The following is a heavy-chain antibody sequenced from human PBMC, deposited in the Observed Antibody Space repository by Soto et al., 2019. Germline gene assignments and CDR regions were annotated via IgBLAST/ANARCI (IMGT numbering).Heavy chain of an antibody. CDR3: ATDRITTSAQDFFDS. CDR2: IYDSQST. Sequence: QVRLQESGPGLVKPSQTLSLTCSVSGASISSGGYYWSWIRQHPVKGLEWIGYIYDSQSTNYNPSLKSRVTISLDTSQNQVSLKVRSVTAAATALYFCATDRITTSAQDFFDSWGQGNLVTVS. D-gene: IGHD2-15*01. CDR1: GASISSGGYY. J-gene: IGHJ4*02. V-gene: IGHV4-31*03.